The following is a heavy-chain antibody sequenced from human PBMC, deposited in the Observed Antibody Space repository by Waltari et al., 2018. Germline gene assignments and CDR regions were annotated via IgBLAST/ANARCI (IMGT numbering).Heavy chain of an antibody. Sequence: QGQLGQSGAEVKKPGASVKVSCKASGYTFTSYYMHWVRQAPGQGLGWMGRINPSGGSKSYAQKFQGRVTMTRDTSTSTVYMELSSLRSEDTAVYYCAVGVDYEFPRGPFDYWGQGTLVTVSS. CDR3: AVGVDYEFPRGPFDY. J-gene: IGHJ4*02. CDR1: GYTFTSYY. D-gene: IGHD4-17*01. V-gene: IGHV1-46*01. CDR2: INPSGGSK.